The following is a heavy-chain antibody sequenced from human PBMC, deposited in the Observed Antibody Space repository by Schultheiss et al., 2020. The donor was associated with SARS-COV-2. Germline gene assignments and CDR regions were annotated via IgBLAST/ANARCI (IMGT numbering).Heavy chain of an antibody. Sequence: SETLSLTCAISGDSVSSNSAAWNWIRQSPSRGLEWLGRIYYRSKWSNDYAVSVKSRITINPDTSKNQFSLQLDSVTPEDTALYYCARGQFLAFDIWGQGTMVTVSS. CDR2: IYYRSKWSN. J-gene: IGHJ3*02. V-gene: IGHV6-1*01. CDR1: GDSVSSNSAA. CDR3: ARGQFLAFDI.